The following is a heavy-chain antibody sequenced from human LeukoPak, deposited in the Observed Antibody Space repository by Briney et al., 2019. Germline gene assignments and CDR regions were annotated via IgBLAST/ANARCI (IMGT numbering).Heavy chain of an antibody. D-gene: IGHD3-9*01. Sequence: GGSLRLSCAASGFTVSSNYMSWVRQAPGKGLEWVSVIYSGGSTYYADSVKGRFTISRDNSKNTLYLQMNSLRAEDTAVYYCARSNFDWFSNWNEVDYWGQGTLVTVSS. V-gene: IGHV3-66*01. CDR3: ARSNFDWFSNWNEVDY. J-gene: IGHJ4*02. CDR1: GFTVSSNY. CDR2: IYSGGST.